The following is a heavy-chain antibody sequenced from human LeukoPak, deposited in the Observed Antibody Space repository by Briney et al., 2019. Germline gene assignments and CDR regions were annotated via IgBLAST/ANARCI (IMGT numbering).Heavy chain of an antibody. D-gene: IGHD6-19*01. Sequence: SETPSLTRNGSFTSVSINYGRCIQHAPGKILKKIGYIYHSGNTNYSPSLESRVTMSVDESKNQFSLRVHFVSAADTAVYYCASTRRAAVAGRFDSWGQGTLVTVSS. CDR3: ASTRRAAVAGRFDS. V-gene: IGHV4-4*09. CDR2: IYHSGNT. J-gene: IGHJ4*02. CDR1: FTSVSINY.